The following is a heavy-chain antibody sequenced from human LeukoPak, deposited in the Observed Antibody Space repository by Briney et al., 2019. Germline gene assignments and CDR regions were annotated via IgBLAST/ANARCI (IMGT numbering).Heavy chain of an antibody. V-gene: IGHV4-59*01. Sequence: SETPSLTCTVSGGSITTYYGTWIRQSPGKGLEWIGYIYYSGSTTYNPSLKSRVTISVDTSKSQFSLRLNSVTAADTAIYYCARARAGSGGIDYWGQGTLVTVSS. D-gene: IGHD3-10*01. CDR1: GGSITTYY. CDR3: ARARAGSGGIDY. CDR2: IYYSGST. J-gene: IGHJ4*02.